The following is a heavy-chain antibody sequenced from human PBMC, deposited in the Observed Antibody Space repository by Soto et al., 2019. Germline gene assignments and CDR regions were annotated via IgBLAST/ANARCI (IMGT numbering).Heavy chain of an antibody. CDR3: ARGERYYYDSSGYYGLDFDY. Sequence: QVQLVESGGGVVQPGRSLRLSCASSGFTFSIYGMHWVRQAPGKGLEWVAVISYDGNNKYYADSVKGRFTISRDNAKNSLYLQMNSLRAEDTAVYYCARGERYYYDSSGYYGLDFDYWGQGTLVTVSS. CDR1: GFTFSIYG. J-gene: IGHJ4*02. D-gene: IGHD3-22*01. V-gene: IGHV3-30*03. CDR2: ISYDGNNK.